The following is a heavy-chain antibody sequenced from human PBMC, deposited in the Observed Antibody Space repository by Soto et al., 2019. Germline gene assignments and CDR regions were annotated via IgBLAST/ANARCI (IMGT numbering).Heavy chain of an antibody. CDR1: GYSFTSYW. V-gene: IGHV5-10-1*01. CDR2: IDPSDSYT. CDR3: ARDPLTRYYDSSGYLFDY. J-gene: IGHJ4*02. D-gene: IGHD3-22*01. Sequence: GESLKISCXGSGYSFTSYWISWVRQMPGKGLEWMGRIDPSDSYTNYSPSFQGHVTILADKSISTAYLQWSSLKASDTAMYYCARDPLTRYYDSSGYLFDYWGQGTLVTVSS.